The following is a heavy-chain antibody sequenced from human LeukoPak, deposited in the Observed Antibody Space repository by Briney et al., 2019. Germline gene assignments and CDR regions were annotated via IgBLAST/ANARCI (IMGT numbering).Heavy chain of an antibody. Sequence: GGSLRLSCAASGFTFSSYGMHWVRQAPGKGLEWVANIKQDGSEKYYVDSVKGRFTISRDNAKNSLYLQMNSLRAEDTAVYYCARDLSDFWSGYLNFDYWGQGTLVTVSS. CDR3: ARDLSDFWSGYLNFDY. J-gene: IGHJ4*02. D-gene: IGHD3-3*01. CDR2: IKQDGSEK. V-gene: IGHV3-7*01. CDR1: GFTFSSYG.